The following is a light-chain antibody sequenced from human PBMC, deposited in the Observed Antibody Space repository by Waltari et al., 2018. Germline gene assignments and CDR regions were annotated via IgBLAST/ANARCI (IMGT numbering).Light chain of an antibody. J-gene: IGLJ1*01. V-gene: IGLV3-21*04. Sequence: SYVLTQPPSVSVAPGETANITCEGDNVGHKSVHWYQQKPGQAPVLVIYYDIDRPSGIPDRFSGSNSGNTATLTISRVEVGDEAAYYCQVWDFSSDHYVFGSGTTVDVL. CDR1: NVGHKS. CDR3: QVWDFSSDHYV. CDR2: YDI.